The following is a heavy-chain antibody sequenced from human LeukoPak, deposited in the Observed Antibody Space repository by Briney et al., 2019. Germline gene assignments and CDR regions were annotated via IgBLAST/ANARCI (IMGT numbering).Heavy chain of an antibody. D-gene: IGHD3-3*01. CDR1: GYTFTSYG. CDR2: ISAYNGNT. CDR3: ARVGRYYDFWS. Sequence: GASVKVSCKASGYTFTSYGISWVRQAPGQGLEWMGWISAYNGNTNYAQKFQGRVTMTRDTSISTAYMELSRLRSDDTAVYYCARVGRYYDFWSWGQGTLVTVSS. J-gene: IGHJ5*02. V-gene: IGHV1-18*01.